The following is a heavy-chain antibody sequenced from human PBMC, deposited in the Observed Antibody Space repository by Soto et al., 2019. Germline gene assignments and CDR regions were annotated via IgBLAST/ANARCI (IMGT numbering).Heavy chain of an antibody. CDR2: IYYSGST. CDR3: ASYFYVSGGYNWFDP. J-gene: IGHJ5*02. CDR1: GGSISSGDYY. V-gene: IGHV4-30-4*01. Sequence: SETLSLTCTVSGGSISSGDYYWSWIRQPPGKGLEWIGYIYYSGSTYCNPALKSRVDISVDTSENQFSLKLTSVTAADTAVYYCASYFYVSGGYNWFDPWGQGTLVTVSS. D-gene: IGHD3-10*01.